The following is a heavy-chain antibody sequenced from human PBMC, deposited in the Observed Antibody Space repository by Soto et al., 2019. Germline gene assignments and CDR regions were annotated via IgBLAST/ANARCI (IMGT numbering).Heavy chain of an antibody. D-gene: IGHD3-22*01. V-gene: IGHV1-18*01. CDR2: ISAYNGNT. Sequence: GASVKVSCKASGDTFTSYGISWVRQAPGQGLEWMGWISAYNGNTNYAQKLQGRVTTTTDTSTSTAYMELRSLRSDDTAVYYCAREYDSSGYYYFDYWGQGTLVPVSS. J-gene: IGHJ4*02. CDR3: AREYDSSGYYYFDY. CDR1: GDTFTSYG.